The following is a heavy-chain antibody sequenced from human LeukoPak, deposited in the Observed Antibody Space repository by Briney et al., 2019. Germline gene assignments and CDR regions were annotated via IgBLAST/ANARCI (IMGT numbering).Heavy chain of an antibody. D-gene: IGHD6-13*01. Sequence: PGGSLRLSCTASGFTFSNYGMNWVRQAPGKGLEWVSAFSVSGGSTYYADSVKGRFTISRDNSKNTLYLQMNSLRAEDTAVYYCARDSIAAAGTLVYYYYMDVWGKGTTVTVSS. CDR1: GFTFSNYG. CDR2: FSVSGGST. V-gene: IGHV3-23*01. J-gene: IGHJ6*03. CDR3: ARDSIAAAGTLVYYYYMDV.